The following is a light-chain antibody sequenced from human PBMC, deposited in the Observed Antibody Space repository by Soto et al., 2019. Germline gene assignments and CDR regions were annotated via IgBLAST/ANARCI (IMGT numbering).Light chain of an antibody. J-gene: IGLJ1*01. CDR2: DVS. CDR3: SSYTSSSTLV. Sequence: QSALTQPASVSGSPGQSITISCTGTSSDVGGYSFVSWYQQHPGKAPKLMIYDVSNRPSGVSNRFSGSKSGNTASLTISGPQAEDEADYYCSSYTSSSTLVFGTGTKLTVL. CDR1: SSDVGGYSF. V-gene: IGLV2-14*01.